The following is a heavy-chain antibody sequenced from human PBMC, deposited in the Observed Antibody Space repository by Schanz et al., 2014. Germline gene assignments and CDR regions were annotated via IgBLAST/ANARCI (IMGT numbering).Heavy chain of an antibody. Sequence: QVQLAESGGGVVQPGRSLRLSCAASGFAFNNYGMHWVRQAPGKGLEWVAIIWYDGNNKKYADSVKGRFTISRDNFKNTLFLQMNSLRAEDTAAYYCAKEKEEVAADGSFFDYWGQGTLVTVSS. CDR1: GFAFNNYG. CDR2: IWYDGNNK. CDR3: AKEKEEVAADGSFFDY. V-gene: IGHV3-33*06. J-gene: IGHJ4*02. D-gene: IGHD6-13*01.